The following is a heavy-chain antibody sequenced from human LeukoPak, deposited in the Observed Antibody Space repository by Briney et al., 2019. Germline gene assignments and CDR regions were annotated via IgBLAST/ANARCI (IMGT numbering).Heavy chain of an antibody. CDR1: GFTFSSYA. CDR3: AKDAYGDYGVYYYYGMDV. Sequence: GGSVRLSCAASGFTFSSYAMSWVRQAPGKGLEWVSAISGSGGSTYYADSVKGRFTISRDNSKNTLYLQMNSLRAEDTAVYYCAKDAYGDYGVYYYYGMDVWGKGTTVTVSS. D-gene: IGHD4-17*01. J-gene: IGHJ6*04. V-gene: IGHV3-23*01. CDR2: ISGSGGST.